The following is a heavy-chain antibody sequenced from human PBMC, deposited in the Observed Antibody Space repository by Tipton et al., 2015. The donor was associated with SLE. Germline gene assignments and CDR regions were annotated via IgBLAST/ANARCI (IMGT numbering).Heavy chain of an antibody. D-gene: IGHD6-19*01. CDR1: GGSITSGNYY. J-gene: IGHJ4*02. CDR3: ARRAVAGYFDS. V-gene: IGHV4-39*07. Sequence: LRLSCTVSGGSITSGNYYWSWFRRPPGRGLEWIGEITRRGKTNYNPSLKSRVTISVDTSKNQFSLNLRSVTAADTAVYYCARRAVAGYFDSWGQGTLVTVSS. CDR2: ITRRGKT.